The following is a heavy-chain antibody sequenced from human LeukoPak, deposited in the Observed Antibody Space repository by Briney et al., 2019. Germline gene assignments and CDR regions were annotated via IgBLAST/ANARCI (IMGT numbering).Heavy chain of an antibody. D-gene: IGHD5-18*01. CDR3: ARGRYSYGGAVGDYFDY. CDR2: IYYSGST. V-gene: IGHV4-59*01. CDR1: GGSINSYY. J-gene: IGHJ4*02. Sequence: SETLSLTCTVSGGSINSYYWSWIRQPPGKGLEWIGYIYYSGSTNYNPSLKSRVTISVDTSKNQFSLKLSSVTAADTAVYYCARGRYSYGGAVGDYFDYWGQGTLVTVSS.